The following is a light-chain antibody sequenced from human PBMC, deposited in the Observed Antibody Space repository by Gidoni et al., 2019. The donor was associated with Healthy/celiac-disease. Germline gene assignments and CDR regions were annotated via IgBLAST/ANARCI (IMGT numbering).Light chain of an antibody. J-gene: IGLJ3*02. CDR1: SSNIGSNT. CDR3: AAWDDSLNGWV. V-gene: IGLV1-44*01. CDR2: SNT. Sequence: QSVLTQPPSASGTPGQRVPISCSGSSSNIGSNTVNWYQQLPGTAPKLLIYSNTQRPSGVPVRFAGSKSGTSASLAISGLQSEDEDDYYCAAWDDSLNGWVFGGGTKLTVL.